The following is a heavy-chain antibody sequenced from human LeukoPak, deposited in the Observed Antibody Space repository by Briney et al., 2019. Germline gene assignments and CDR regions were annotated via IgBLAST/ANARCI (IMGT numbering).Heavy chain of an antibody. V-gene: IGHV3-7*01. Sequence: GGSLRLCCAASGFTFSSYWMSWVRQAPGKGLEWVANIKQDGSEKYYVDSVKGRFTISRDNAKNSLYLQMNSLRAEDTAVYYCARVLSHYYDSSGYLGLWGQGTLVTVSS. J-gene: IGHJ4*02. CDR3: ARVLSHYYDSSGYLGL. CDR1: GFTFSSYW. CDR2: IKQDGSEK. D-gene: IGHD3-22*01.